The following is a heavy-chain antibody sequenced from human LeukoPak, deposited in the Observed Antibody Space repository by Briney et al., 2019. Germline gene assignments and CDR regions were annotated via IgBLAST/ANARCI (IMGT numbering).Heavy chain of an antibody. CDR2: IYHSGST. J-gene: IGHJ6*02. Sequence: SETLSLTCAVSGGSISSGGYSWRWIRQPPGKGLEWIGYIYHSGSTYYNPSLKSRVTISVDRSKNQFSLKLSSVTAADTAVYYCARGPYSSSWYLSYYYYYGMDVWGQGTTATVSS. CDR1: GGSISSGGYS. D-gene: IGHD6-13*01. CDR3: ARGPYSSSWYLSYYYYYGMDV. V-gene: IGHV4-30-2*01.